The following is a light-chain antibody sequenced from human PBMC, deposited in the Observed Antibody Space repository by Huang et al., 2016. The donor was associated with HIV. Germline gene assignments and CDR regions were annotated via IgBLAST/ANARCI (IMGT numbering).Light chain of an antibody. CDR3: HQYYDTPYT. J-gene: IGKJ2*01. CDR2: WTS. CDR1: QSLLYNNNNEYF. Sequence: DIVMTQSPDSLAVSLAERATINCKSSQSLLYNNNNEYFLAWYQQKPGQPPKLLIYWTSTRESGVPDRFSGSGSGTDFTLTINNLQAEDVAVYYCHQYYDTPYTFGQGTKLEIK. V-gene: IGKV4-1*01.